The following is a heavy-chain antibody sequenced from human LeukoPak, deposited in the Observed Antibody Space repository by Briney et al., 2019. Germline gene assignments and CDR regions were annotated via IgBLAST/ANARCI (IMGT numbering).Heavy chain of an antibody. Sequence: SETLSLTCTVSGGSISSSSYYWSWIRQPPGKGLEWIGYIYYSGSTNYNPSLKSRVTISVDTSKNQFSLKLSSVTAADTAVYYCARSGYSYGYDYWGQGTLVTVSS. J-gene: IGHJ4*02. CDR2: IYYSGST. CDR1: GGSISSSSYY. D-gene: IGHD5-18*01. CDR3: ARSGYSYGYDY. V-gene: IGHV4-61*01.